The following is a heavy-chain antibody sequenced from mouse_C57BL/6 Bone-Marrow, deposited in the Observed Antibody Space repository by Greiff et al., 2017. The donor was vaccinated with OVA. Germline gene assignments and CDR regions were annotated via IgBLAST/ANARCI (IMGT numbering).Heavy chain of an antibody. V-gene: IGHV1-67*01. Sequence: VKLQESGPELVRPGVSVKISCKGSGYTFTDYAMHWVKQSHAKSLEWIGVISTYYGDASYNQKFKDKATMTVDKSSSTAYMELARLTSEDSAVYYCAKERGYYYGSSYAWFAYWGQGTLVTVSA. CDR3: AKERGYYYGSSYAWFAY. J-gene: IGHJ3*01. CDR1: GYTFTDYA. CDR2: ISTYYGDA. D-gene: IGHD1-1*01.